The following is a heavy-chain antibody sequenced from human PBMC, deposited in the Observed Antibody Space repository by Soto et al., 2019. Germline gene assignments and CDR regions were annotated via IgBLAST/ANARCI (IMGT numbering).Heavy chain of an antibody. J-gene: IGHJ6*03. CDR2: MNPNSGNT. CDR3: ARDDIVVVPAGIYYYMDV. CDR1: GYTFTSYD. D-gene: IGHD2-2*01. Sequence: ASVKVSCKASGYTFTSYDINWVRQATGQGLEWMGWMNPNSGNTGYAQKFQGRVTMTRNTSISTAYMELSSLRSEDTAVYYCARDDIVVVPAGIYYYMDVWGKGTTVTVSS. V-gene: IGHV1-8*01.